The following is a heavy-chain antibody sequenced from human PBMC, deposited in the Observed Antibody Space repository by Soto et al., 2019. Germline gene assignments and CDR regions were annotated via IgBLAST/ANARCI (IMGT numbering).Heavy chain of an antibody. CDR3: ARDMSGSYALGY. CDR1: GFTFSSYG. Sequence: PGGSLRLSCAASGFTFSSYGMHWVRQAPGKGLEWVAVIWYDGSNKYHADSVRGRFTISRDNSKNTLYLQMNSLRAEDTAVYYCARDMSGSYALGYWGQGTLVTVSS. J-gene: IGHJ4*02. CDR2: IWYDGSNK. D-gene: IGHD1-26*01. V-gene: IGHV3-33*01.